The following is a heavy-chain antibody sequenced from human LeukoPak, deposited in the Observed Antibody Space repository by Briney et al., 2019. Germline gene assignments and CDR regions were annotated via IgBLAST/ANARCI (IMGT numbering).Heavy chain of an antibody. CDR1: GYTLTSYG. V-gene: IGHV1-69*13. CDR2: IIPIFGTA. CDR3: ARVYDFWSADDY. J-gene: IGHJ4*02. D-gene: IGHD3-3*01. Sequence: SVKVSCKASGYTLTSYGISWVRQAPGQGLEWMGGIIPIFGTANYAQKFQGRVTITADESTSTAYMELRSLRSDDTAVYYCARVYDFWSADDYWGQGTLVTVSS.